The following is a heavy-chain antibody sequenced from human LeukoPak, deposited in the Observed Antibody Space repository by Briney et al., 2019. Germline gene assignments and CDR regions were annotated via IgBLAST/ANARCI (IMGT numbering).Heavy chain of an antibody. CDR2: INSDGSST. CDR3: ATQDYGDYVSY. D-gene: IGHD4-17*01. Sequence: GGSLRLSCAASGFTFSSYWMHWVRQAPGKGLVWVSRINSDGSSTSYADSVKGRFTISRDNAKNTLYLQMNSLRAEDTAVYYCATQDYGDYVSYWGQGTLATVSS. J-gene: IGHJ4*02. CDR1: GFTFSSYW. V-gene: IGHV3-74*01.